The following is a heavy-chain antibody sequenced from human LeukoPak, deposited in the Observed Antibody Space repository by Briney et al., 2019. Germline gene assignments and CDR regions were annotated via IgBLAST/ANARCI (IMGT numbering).Heavy chain of an antibody. D-gene: IGHD5-18*01. CDR1: GFTFSIYW. CDR2: INQDGSEK. J-gene: IGHJ4*02. Sequence: GGSLRLSCAASGFTFSIYWMSWVRQAPGKGLEWVAYINQDGSEKYYVDSVKGRFTVARDNAKNSLYLQMNSLRGEDTAVSYCARDSPERGYSYGPLDNYFDYWGQGTLVTVSS. CDR3: ARDSPERGYSYGPLDNYFDY. V-gene: IGHV3-7*01.